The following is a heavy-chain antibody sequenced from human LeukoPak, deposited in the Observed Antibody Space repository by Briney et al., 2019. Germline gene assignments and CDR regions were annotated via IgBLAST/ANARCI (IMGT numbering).Heavy chain of an antibody. Sequence: SETLPLTCTVSGGSISSSSYYWGWIRQPPGKGLEWIGSIYYSGSAYYNPSLKSRVTISVDTSKNQFSLKLSSVTAADTAVYFCARHVGSGSYFDYWGQGTLVTVSS. J-gene: IGHJ4*02. D-gene: IGHD3-10*01. CDR1: GGSISSSSYY. V-gene: IGHV4-39*01. CDR2: IYYSGSA. CDR3: ARHVGSGSYFDY.